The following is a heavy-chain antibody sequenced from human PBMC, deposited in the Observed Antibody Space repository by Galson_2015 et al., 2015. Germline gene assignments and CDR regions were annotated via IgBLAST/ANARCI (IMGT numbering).Heavy chain of an antibody. CDR2: LSHTGSSI. D-gene: IGHD2-21*02. CDR1: GFTFSSSA. CDR3: AKDRRAVVMSAIDY. J-gene: IGHJ4*02. Sequence: SLRLSCAASGFTFSSSAMNWVRQAPGKGLEWVSALSHTGSSIYYADSVKGRFTISRDNSKNTLYLHLNSLRADDTAVYYCAKDRRAVVMSAIDYWGQGTQGTVSS. V-gene: IGHV3-23*01.